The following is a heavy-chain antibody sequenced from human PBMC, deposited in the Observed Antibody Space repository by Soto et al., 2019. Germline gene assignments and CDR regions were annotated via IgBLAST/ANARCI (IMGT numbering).Heavy chain of an antibody. J-gene: IGHJ4*02. CDR1: GYTLTELS. D-gene: IGHD2-8*01. CDR2: FDPEDGET. V-gene: IGHV1-24*01. CDR3: ARLTALLYSTDS. Sequence: GASVKVSCKVSGYTLTELSMHWVRQAPGKGLEWMGGFDPEDGETIYAQKFQGRVTMTEDTSTDTAYMELSSLRSEATAVYSCARLTALLYSTDSGGQGPPVTVPQ.